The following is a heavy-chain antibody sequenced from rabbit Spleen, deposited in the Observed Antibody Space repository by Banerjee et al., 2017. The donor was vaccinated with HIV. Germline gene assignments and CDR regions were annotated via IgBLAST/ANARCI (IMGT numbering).Heavy chain of an antibody. Sequence: QEQLVESGGGLVQPGGSLKLSCKVSGFDFSTYGVSWVRQAPGKGLEWIGYIDGVFGITYFANWVNGRFPISSHNAQNTLFLQLNSLTAADTATYFCVREVAARFKLWGQGTLVTVS. CDR1: GFDFSTYG. J-gene: IGHJ4*01. CDR2: IDGVFGIT. D-gene: IGHD4-1*01. CDR3: VREVAARFKL. V-gene: IGHV1S47*01.